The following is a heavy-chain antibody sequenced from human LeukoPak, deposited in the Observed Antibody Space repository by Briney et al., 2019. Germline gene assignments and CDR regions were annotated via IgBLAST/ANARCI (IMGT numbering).Heavy chain of an antibody. V-gene: IGHV4-59*08. CDR3: ARSWSSSLPFGY. Sequence: PSETLSPTCTVSGGSISSYYWSWIRQPPGKGLEWIGYIYYSGSTNYNPSLKSRVTISVDTSKNQFSLKLSSVTAADTAVYYCARSWSSSLPFGYWGQGTLVTVSS. CDR2: IYYSGST. J-gene: IGHJ4*02. D-gene: IGHD6-13*01. CDR1: GGSISSYY.